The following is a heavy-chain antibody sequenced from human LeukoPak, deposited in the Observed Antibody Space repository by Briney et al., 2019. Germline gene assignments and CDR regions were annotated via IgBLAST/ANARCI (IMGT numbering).Heavy chain of an antibody. CDR3: ARRAGEYSHPYDY. J-gene: IGHJ4*02. CDR1: GFNVSSNS. Sequence: GGSLRLSCKVSGFNVSSNSWSWVRQAPRQGLAWVSFISSGGNTDHSDSVKGRFTISRDNSKNTLYLQMNSLRAEDTAIYYCARRAGEYSHPYDYWGQGTLVTVSS. V-gene: IGHV3-53*01. CDR2: ISSGGNT. D-gene: IGHD2-15*01.